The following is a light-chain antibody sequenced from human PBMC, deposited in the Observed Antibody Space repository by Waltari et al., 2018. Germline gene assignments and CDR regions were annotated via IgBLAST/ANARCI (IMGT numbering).Light chain of an antibody. CDR1: VLGAHF. CDR2: EDD. CDR3: VSGDEDILV. Sequence: SYELTQLPSVSVSPGQTARITCPGDVLGAHFSDWNRQEPGQAPVLVIYEDDKRYPGVPERFSGSTSGNTATLTISRVLTEDEADYYCVSGDEDILVFGGGTKLTVL. V-gene: IGLV3-22*01. J-gene: IGLJ3*02.